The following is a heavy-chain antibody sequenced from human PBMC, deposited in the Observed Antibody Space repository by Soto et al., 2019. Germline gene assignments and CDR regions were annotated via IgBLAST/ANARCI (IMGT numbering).Heavy chain of an antibody. CDR2: IWYDGSNK. J-gene: IGHJ4*02. V-gene: IGHV3-33*01. CDR1: GFTFSSYG. D-gene: IGHD3-22*01. CDR3: ARGSMIVVCPARPVWPCYFDY. Sequence: QVQLVESGGGVVQPGRSLRLSCAASGFTFSSYGMHWVRQAPGKGLEWVAVIWYDGSNKYYADSVKGRFTISRDNSKNTLYLQMNSLRAEDTAVYYCARGSMIVVCPARPVWPCYFDYWGQGTLVTVSS.